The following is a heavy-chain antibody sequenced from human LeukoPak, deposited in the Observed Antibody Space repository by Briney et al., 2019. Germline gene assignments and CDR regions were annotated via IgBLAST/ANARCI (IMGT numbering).Heavy chain of an antibody. Sequence: GRSLRLSCAASGFTFSSYGMHWVRQAPGKGLEWVAVISYDGSNKYYADSVKGRFTISRDNSKNTLYLQMNSLRAEDTAVYYCAREKWYGRDYDFWSGYYSHRYYYGMDVWGQGTTVTVSS. J-gene: IGHJ6*02. CDR3: AREKWYGRDYDFWSGYYSHRYYYGMDV. D-gene: IGHD3-3*01. CDR1: GFTFSSYG. CDR2: ISYDGSNK. V-gene: IGHV3-30*03.